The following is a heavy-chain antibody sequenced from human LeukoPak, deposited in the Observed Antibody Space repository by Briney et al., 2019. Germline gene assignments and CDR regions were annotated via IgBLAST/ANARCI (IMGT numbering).Heavy chain of an antibody. CDR2: IKQDGREA. V-gene: IGHV3-7*01. D-gene: IGHD1-1*01. CDR3: VRHQATTFDY. CDR1: GFIFSSSW. Sequence: GGSLRLXCAASGFIFSSSWMTWVRPAPGKGLESVANIKQDGREAYYVDSVAGRFTISRDNTKHSLYLQMNGLRDEDTAVYYCVRHQATTFDYWGQGTLVTVSS. J-gene: IGHJ4*02.